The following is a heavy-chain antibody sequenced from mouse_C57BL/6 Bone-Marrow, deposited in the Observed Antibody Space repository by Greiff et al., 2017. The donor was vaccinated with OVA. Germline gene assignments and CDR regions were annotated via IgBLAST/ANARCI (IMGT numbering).Heavy chain of an antibody. CDR3: TTDTTVVAKGFAY. CDR1: GFNIKDDY. V-gene: IGHV14-4*01. CDR2: IDPENGDT. D-gene: IGHD1-1*01. J-gene: IGHJ3*01. Sequence: VQLKESGAELVRPGASVKLSCTASGFNIKDDYMHWVKQRPEQGLEWIGWIDPENGDTEYASKFQGKATITADTSSNTAYLQLSSLTSEDTAVYYGTTDTTVVAKGFAYWGQGTLVTVSA.